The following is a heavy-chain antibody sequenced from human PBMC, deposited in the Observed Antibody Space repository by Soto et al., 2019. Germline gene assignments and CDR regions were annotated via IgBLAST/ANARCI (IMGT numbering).Heavy chain of an antibody. V-gene: IGHV4-31*03. CDR1: GGSISSGGYY. D-gene: IGHD5-12*01. CDR2: IYYSGST. J-gene: IGHJ4*02. CDR3: ARVNWVVATAAGAYFDY. Sequence: SETLSLTCTVSGGSISSGGYYWSWIHQHPGKGLEWIGYIYYSGSTYYNPSLKSRVTISVDTSKNQFSLKLSSVTAADTAVYYCARVNWVVATAAGAYFDYWGQGTLVTVSS.